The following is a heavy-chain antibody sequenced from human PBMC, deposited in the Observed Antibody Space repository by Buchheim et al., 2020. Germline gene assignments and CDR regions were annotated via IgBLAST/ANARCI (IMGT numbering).Heavy chain of an antibody. CDR2: IYYSGST. CDR3: ASGITIFGVVPNY. V-gene: IGHV4-30-4*07. J-gene: IGHJ4*02. Sequence: QVQLQESGPGLVKPSETLSFTCAVSGGSISSGGYSWSWIRQPPGKGLEWIGYIYYSGSTYYNPSLKSRVTISVDKPKNQFSLKLSSVTAADTAVYYCASGITIFGVVPNYWGQGTL. CDR1: GGSISSGGYS. D-gene: IGHD3-3*01.